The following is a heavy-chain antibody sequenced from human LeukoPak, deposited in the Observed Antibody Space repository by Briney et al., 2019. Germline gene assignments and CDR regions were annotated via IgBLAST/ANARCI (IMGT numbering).Heavy chain of an antibody. Sequence: PGGSLRLSCAASGFTFSNYAMHWVRQAPGKGLEWVAVISYDGSNKYHADSVKGRFTIFRDKSKNTLYLRMNSLRAEDTAMYYCARDGPNYYGSGSQSLDYWGQGTLVTVSS. CDR2: ISYDGSNK. J-gene: IGHJ4*02. CDR1: GFTFSNYA. CDR3: ARDGPNYYGSGSQSLDY. V-gene: IGHV3-30*04. D-gene: IGHD3-10*01.